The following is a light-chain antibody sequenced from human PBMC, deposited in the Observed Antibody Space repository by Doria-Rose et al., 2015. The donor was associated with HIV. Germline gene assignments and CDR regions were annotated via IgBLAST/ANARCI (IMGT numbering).Light chain of an antibody. CDR3: HQYGTSWT. CDR1: QSFSSTY. Sequence: VLTQSPGTLSLSPGERATLSCRASQSFSSTYLAWYQQKPGQAPSLLIYDGSTRATGIPDRFSASGSGTDFTLTIYGLEPEDFALYYCHQYGTSWTFGQGTKVEI. CDR2: DGS. V-gene: IGKV3-20*01. J-gene: IGKJ1*01.